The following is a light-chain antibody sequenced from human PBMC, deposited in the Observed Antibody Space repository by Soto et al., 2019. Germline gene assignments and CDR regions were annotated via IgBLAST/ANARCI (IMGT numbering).Light chain of an antibody. Sequence: LLTPSPATLSLSPGERATLSCRASQSVSSYLAWYQQKPGQAPRLLIYDASNRATGIPARFSGSGSGADFTLTISSLEPEDFARYYCQKLNTYPLTLGQGTRLEIK. J-gene: IGKJ5*01. V-gene: IGKV3-11*01. CDR2: DAS. CDR1: QSVSSY. CDR3: QKLNTYPLT.